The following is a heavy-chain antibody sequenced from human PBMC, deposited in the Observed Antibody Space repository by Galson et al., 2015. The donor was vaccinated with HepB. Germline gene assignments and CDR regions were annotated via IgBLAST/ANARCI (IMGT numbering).Heavy chain of an antibody. Sequence: SVKVSCKASGGTFSSYAISWVRQAPGQGLEWMGGIIPIFGTANYAQKFQGRVTITADGSTSTAYMELSSLRSEDTAVYYCARAAHPIGYCSSTSCYKDAFDIWGQGTMVTVSS. CDR3: ARAAHPIGYCSSTSCYKDAFDI. CDR2: IIPIFGTA. V-gene: IGHV1-69*13. D-gene: IGHD2-2*02. J-gene: IGHJ3*02. CDR1: GGTFSSYA.